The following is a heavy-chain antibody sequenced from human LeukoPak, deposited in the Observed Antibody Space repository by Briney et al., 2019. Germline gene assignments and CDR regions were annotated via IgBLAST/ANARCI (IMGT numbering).Heavy chain of an antibody. Sequence: GASVKVSCKASGYTFTSYGISWVRQAPGQGLEWMGWISAYNGNTNYAQKLQGRVTMTTDTSTSTAYMELRSLRSDDTAVYYCASHVYDSSGYYGSFRGAFDIWGQGAMATVSS. J-gene: IGHJ3*02. D-gene: IGHD3-22*01. CDR1: GYTFTSYG. CDR2: ISAYNGNT. V-gene: IGHV1-18*01. CDR3: ASHVYDSSGYYGSFRGAFDI.